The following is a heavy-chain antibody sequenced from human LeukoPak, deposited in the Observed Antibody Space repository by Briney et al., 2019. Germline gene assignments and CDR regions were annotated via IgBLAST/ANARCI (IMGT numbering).Heavy chain of an antibody. CDR2: ISASGGST. V-gene: IGHV3-23*01. Sequence: GGSLRLSCAASGFTLSSYAMRWLRQAPGKGLEWVSSISASGGSTNYADSVKGRFTISRDNSKNTVYLQMNSLRAEDTAVYYCAQVMKGSERLTMARGVIIKTAGLYYMDVWGKGTTVTVSS. J-gene: IGHJ6*03. D-gene: IGHD3-10*01. CDR1: GFTLSSYA. CDR3: AQVMKGSERLTMARGVIIKTAGLYYMDV.